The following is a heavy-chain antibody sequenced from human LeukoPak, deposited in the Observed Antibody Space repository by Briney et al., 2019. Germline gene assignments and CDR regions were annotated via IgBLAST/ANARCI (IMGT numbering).Heavy chain of an antibody. Sequence: PSETLSLTCTVSGGSISSSSYYWGWIRQPPGKGLEWIGSIYYSGSTYCNPSLKSRVTISVDTSKNQFSLKLSSVTAADTAVYYCARAYCGGDCYLNWFDPWGQGTLVTVSS. J-gene: IGHJ5*02. CDR3: ARAYCGGDCYLNWFDP. V-gene: IGHV4-39*01. CDR2: IYYSGST. CDR1: GGSISSSSYY. D-gene: IGHD2-21*01.